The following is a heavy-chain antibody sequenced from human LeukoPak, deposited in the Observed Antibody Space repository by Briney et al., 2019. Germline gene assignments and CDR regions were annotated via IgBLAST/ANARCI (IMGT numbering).Heavy chain of an antibody. D-gene: IGHD2-8*01. J-gene: IGHJ4*02. Sequence: ASETLSLTCTVSGGSISSYYWGWIRQPPGKGLEWIGSIYSSGSTYYNPSLKSRVTISVDTSKNQFSLKLSSVTAADTAVYYCARGVDCTNGVCSPGSFDYWGQGTLVTVSS. CDR1: GGSISSYY. CDR2: IYSSGST. V-gene: IGHV4-39*07. CDR3: ARGVDCTNGVCSPGSFDY.